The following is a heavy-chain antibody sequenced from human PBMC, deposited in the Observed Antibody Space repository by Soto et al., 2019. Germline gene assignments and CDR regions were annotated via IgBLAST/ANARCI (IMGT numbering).Heavy chain of an antibody. CDR3: ARAVPGSTGTHHSGSGIFYVSPFDY. Sequence: SETLSLTCTVSGGSISSSSYYWGWIRQPPGKGLEWIGSMYYSGSTYYNPSLKSRLTISVDPSKNQFSLKLTSVTAADTAVYYCARAVPGSTGTHHSGSGIFYVSPFDYWGQGALVTVSS. J-gene: IGHJ4*02. D-gene: IGHD3-10*01. V-gene: IGHV4-39*07. CDR1: GGSISSSSYY. CDR2: MYYSGST.